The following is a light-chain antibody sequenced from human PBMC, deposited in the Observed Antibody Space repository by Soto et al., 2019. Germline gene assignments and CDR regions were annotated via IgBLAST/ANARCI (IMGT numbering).Light chain of an antibody. V-gene: IGKV3-20*01. CDR1: QSFSSY. CDR3: QQYGSSPWT. J-gene: IGKJ1*01. CDR2: TAS. Sequence: DIVLTQSPGTLSLSPGERASLSCRASQSFSSYLAWYQQKPGQAPRLLIYTASNRATDIPDRFSGSGSGTDFTLTISRLEPEDLAVYYCQQYGSSPWTFGQGTKVEIK.